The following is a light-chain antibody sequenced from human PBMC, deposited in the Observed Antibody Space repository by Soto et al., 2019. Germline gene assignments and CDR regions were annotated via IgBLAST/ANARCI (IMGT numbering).Light chain of an antibody. J-gene: IGKJ4*01. CDR1: QSVSISY. Sequence: IVLTQSPGTLSLSPGERATLSCRASQSVSISYLAWYHQKPGQAPRLLIYGASARATGIPDRFSGGGSGTEFTLTISRWEPEDSAVDYCQQWGHTPRLTFGGGTKVDIK. CDR3: QQWGHTPRLT. CDR2: GAS. V-gene: IGKV3-20*01.